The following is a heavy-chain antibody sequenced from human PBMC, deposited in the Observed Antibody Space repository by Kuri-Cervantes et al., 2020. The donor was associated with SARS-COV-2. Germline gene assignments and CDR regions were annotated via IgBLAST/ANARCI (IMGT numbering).Heavy chain of an antibody. CDR2: ISNDGYNR. D-gene: IGHD3-16*01. CDR3: AKMGDNYIKGDYGSEV. J-gene: IGHJ6*02. V-gene: IGHV3-30*18. Sequence: GESLKISCAASGFSSSRFPMHWVRHAPGRGLEWVALISNDGYNRFYADFLKGRFTISRDNSKNTLHLDMNSLRPEDTGVYYCAKMGDNYIKGDYGSEVWGQGITVTVSS. CDR1: GFSSSRFP.